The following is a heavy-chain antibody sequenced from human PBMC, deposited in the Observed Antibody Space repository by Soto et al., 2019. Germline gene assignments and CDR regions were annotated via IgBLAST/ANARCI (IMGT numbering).Heavy chain of an antibody. CDR2: IYYSGST. CDR3: ARLVATIKGGLDY. Sequence: PSETLSLTCTVSGGSISSYYWSWIRQPPGKGLEWIGYIYYSGSTNYNPSLKSRVTISVDTSKNQFSLKLSSVTAADTAVYYCARLVATIKGGLDYWGQGTLVTVS. CDR1: GGSISSYY. J-gene: IGHJ4*02. D-gene: IGHD5-12*01. V-gene: IGHV4-59*08.